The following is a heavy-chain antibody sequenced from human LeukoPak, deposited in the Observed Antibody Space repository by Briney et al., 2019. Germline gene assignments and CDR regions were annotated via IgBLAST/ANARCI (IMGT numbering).Heavy chain of an antibody. D-gene: IGHD3-10*01. CDR2: ISGSGGSS. V-gene: IGHV3-23*01. CDR3: AKHLWRDLLWFGEGYYFGC. Sequence: GGSLRLSCAASGFTFSEYAMSWVRQAPGKGLEWVSAISGSGGSSNYADSVKGRLTISKNTLNLQMNSLRAEDTAVYYCAKHLWRDLLWFGEGYYFGCWGQGTLVTVSS. CDR1: GFTFSEYA. J-gene: IGHJ4*02.